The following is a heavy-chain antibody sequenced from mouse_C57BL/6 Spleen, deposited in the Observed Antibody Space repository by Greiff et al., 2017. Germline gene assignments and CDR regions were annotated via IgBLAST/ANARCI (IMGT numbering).Heavy chain of an antibody. CDR1: GFSLTSYG. J-gene: IGHJ4*01. V-gene: IGHV2-6-1*01. D-gene: IGHD2-10*02. Sequence: VKLVESGPGLVAPSQSLSITCTVSGFSLTSYGVHWVRQPPGKGLEWLVVIWSDGSTTYNSALKSRLSISKDNSKSQVFLKMNSLQTDDTAMYYCARQEGYGNYRYAMDYWGQGTSVTVSS. CDR2: IWSDGST. CDR3: ARQEGYGNYRYAMDY.